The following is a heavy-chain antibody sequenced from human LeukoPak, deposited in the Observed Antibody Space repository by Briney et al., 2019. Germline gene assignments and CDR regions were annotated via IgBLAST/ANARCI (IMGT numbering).Heavy chain of an antibody. J-gene: IGHJ3*02. CDR1: GFTFSSYS. CDR3: ARDFESLLGYCSSTSCQVAFDI. CDR2: ISSSSSYI. V-gene: IGHV3-21*01. Sequence: GGSLRLSCAASGFTFSSYSMNWVRQAPGKGLEWVSSISSSSSYIYYADSVKGRFTISRDNAKNSLYLQMNSLRAEDTAVYYCARDFESLLGYCSSTSCQVAFDIWGQGTMVTVSS. D-gene: IGHD2-2*01.